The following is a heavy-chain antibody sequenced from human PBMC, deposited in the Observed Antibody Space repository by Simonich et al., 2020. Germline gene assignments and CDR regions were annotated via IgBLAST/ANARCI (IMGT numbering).Heavy chain of an antibody. V-gene: IGHV4-38-2*01. CDR1: GYSISSGYY. Sequence: QVQLQESGPGLVKPSETLSLTCAVSGYSISSGYYWGGIRQPPGKGLEWIGSIYHSGSTYYNPPLKSRVTISVDTSKNQFSLKLSSVTAADTAVYYCARVGYSNYYYYGMDVWGQGTTVTVSS. J-gene: IGHJ6*02. CDR3: ARVGYSNYYYYGMDV. CDR2: IYHSGST. D-gene: IGHD6-13*01.